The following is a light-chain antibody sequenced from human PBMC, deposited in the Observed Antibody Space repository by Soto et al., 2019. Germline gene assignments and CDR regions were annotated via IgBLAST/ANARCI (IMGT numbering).Light chain of an antibody. CDR3: QQSYDTPPFT. CDR1: QSINSY. Sequence: DIQMTQSPSSLSASVGDRVTITCRASQSINSYVNWYQQKPGKAPKLLIYGASSLQSGVPPRFSGSGSGTDFTLTISSLQPEDFATYYCQQSYDTPPFTFGPGTKVDIK. CDR2: GAS. J-gene: IGKJ3*01. V-gene: IGKV1-39*01.